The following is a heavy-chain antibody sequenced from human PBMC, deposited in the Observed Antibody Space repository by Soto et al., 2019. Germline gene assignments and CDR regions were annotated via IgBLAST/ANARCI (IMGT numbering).Heavy chain of an antibody. CDR1: SDSISNYY. CDR2: MHYNGYT. D-gene: IGHD1-26*01. J-gene: IGHJ4*02. V-gene: IGHV4-59*12. Sequence: SETLSLTCTVSSDSISNYYCSWFRQPPGKGLEWIGYMHYNGYTSYNPSLRSRVTISVDTSKNQFSLKVKSVTVADTAVYYCASTYYTGDSGPYDYWGQGTLVTVSS. CDR3: ASTYYTGDSGPYDY.